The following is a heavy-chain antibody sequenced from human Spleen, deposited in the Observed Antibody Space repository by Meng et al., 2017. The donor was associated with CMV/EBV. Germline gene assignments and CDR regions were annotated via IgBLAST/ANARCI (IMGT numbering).Heavy chain of an antibody. CDR1: GYRFSTYW. CDR3: ARQHDWLSRGYFDY. V-gene: IGHV5-51*01. Sequence: GGSLRLSCKGYGYRFSTYWIAWVRQMPGKGLEWMGIIYPGDSDTRYSPSFQGQVTISADKSISTAYLQWSSLKASDTAMYYCARQHDWLSRGYFDYWGQGTLVTVSS. D-gene: IGHD3-9*01. J-gene: IGHJ4*02. CDR2: IYPGDSDT.